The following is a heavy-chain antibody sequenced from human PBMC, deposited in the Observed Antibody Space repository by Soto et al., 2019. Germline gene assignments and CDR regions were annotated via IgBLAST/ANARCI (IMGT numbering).Heavy chain of an antibody. V-gene: IGHV1-18*01. Sequence: QVQLVQSGVEVKKPGASVKVSCKASGYTFTSYGISWVRQAPGQGLEWMGWISAYNGNTNYAQKLQGRVTMTTDTSTSTAYMELRSLRSDDTAVYYCARRSYSDSSGSQGGAFDIWGQGTMVTVSS. CDR3: ARRSYSDSSGSQGGAFDI. J-gene: IGHJ3*02. CDR2: ISAYNGNT. D-gene: IGHD3-22*01. CDR1: GYTFTSYG.